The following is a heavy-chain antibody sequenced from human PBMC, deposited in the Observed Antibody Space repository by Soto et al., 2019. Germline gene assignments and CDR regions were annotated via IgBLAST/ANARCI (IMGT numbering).Heavy chain of an antibody. CDR3: ARDQYGSYDY. D-gene: IGHD3-10*01. CDR1: GFTFSDYY. Sequence: EVQLVESGGGLVQPGGSLRLSCAASGFTFSDYYMDWVRHTPGKGLEWVGRYKTKGNGYATYYAASVKGRFTISRDDSKNSLYLEMNSLQTEDTAVYYCARDQYGSYDYWCQGTLVTVSS. J-gene: IGHJ4*02. V-gene: IGHV3-72*01. CDR2: YKTKGNGYAT.